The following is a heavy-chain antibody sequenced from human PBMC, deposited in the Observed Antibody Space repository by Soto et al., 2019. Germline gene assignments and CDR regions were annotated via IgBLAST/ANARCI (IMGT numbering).Heavy chain of an antibody. CDR3: ARDRSPVVVAATSEAFDI. CDR1: GFTFGSYS. V-gene: IGHV3-48*02. J-gene: IGHJ3*02. Sequence: PGGSLRLSCAASGFTFGSYSMNWVRQAPGKGLEWVSYISSSSSTIYYADSGKGRFTISRDNAKNSLYLQMNSLRDEDTAVYYCARDRSPVVVAATSEAFDIWGQGTMVTVSS. D-gene: IGHD2-15*01. CDR2: ISSSSSTI.